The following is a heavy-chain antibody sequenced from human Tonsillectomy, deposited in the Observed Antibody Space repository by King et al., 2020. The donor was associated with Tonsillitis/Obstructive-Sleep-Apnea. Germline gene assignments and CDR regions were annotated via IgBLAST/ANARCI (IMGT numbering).Heavy chain of an antibody. D-gene: IGHD2-8*01. CDR2: IFRGGST. V-gene: IGHV3-53*01. CDR3: ARPYAGVGYFDY. J-gene: IGHJ4*02. Sequence: QLVQSGGGLIQPGGSLRLPCAASGFTVSSNYMSWVRQAPGKGREGVSVIFRGGSTYYADPVKGRFTISRDNSKNTLYLQMNSLRAEDTAVYYCARPYAGVGYFDYWGQGTLVTVSS. CDR1: GFTVSSNY.